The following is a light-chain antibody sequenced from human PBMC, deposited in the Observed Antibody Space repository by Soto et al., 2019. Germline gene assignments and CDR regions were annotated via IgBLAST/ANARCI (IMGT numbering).Light chain of an antibody. J-gene: IGKJ1*01. CDR3: QQYGSAPWT. CDR1: QSVSNNY. V-gene: IGKV3-20*01. CDR2: APS. Sequence: EIVLTQSPGTLSLSPGERATISCRASQSVSNNYLAWYQQKPGQAPRLLIYAPSNRARGIPDRFGGSGYGTDVNLTVSRLDPDDFAVYYCQQYGSAPWTFGQGTKVEI.